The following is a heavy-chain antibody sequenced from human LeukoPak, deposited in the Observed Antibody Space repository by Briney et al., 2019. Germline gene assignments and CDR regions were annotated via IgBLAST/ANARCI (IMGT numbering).Heavy chain of an antibody. D-gene: IGHD2-2*01. CDR3: ASHPLGYCSSTSCLVRVNWFNP. J-gene: IGHJ5*02. Sequence: ASVKVSCKASGYTFTSYGISWVRQAPGQGLEWMGWISAYNGNTNYAQKVQGRGTMTTDTSTSTAYMGLRSLRSDDTAVYYCASHPLGYCSSTSCLVRVNWFNPWGQGTLVTVSS. CDR1: GYTFTSYG. V-gene: IGHV1-18*01. CDR2: ISAYNGNT.